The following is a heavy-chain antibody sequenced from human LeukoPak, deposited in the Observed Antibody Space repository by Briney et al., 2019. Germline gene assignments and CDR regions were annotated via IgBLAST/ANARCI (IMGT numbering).Heavy chain of an antibody. J-gene: IGHJ4*02. V-gene: IGHV3-30-3*01. Sequence: GGSLRLSCAASGFTFRNYVIHWVRQAPGKGLEWVAVTSSDLNVKLYADSVKGRFTISRDNSRSTLYLQMNSLRPEDTAIYYCARGGYYGSGSPPSLYFDYWGQGTLVTVSS. CDR3: ARGGYYGSGSPPSLYFDY. CDR2: TSSDLNVK. D-gene: IGHD3-10*01. CDR1: GFTFRNYV.